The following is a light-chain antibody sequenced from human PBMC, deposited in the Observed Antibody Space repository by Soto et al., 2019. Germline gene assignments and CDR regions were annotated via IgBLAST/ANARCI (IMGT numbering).Light chain of an antibody. V-gene: IGKV1-5*01. CDR3: QQYNTNPWT. CDR2: DAS. CDR1: QSIRTW. J-gene: IGKJ1*01. Sequence: DIQMTQSPSTLSASVGDRVTITCRTSQSIRTWLAWYQQKPGKAPKLLIYDASSLKSGVPSRFRGGGSGTEFTLTISSRQPDDFTTYYCQQYNTNPWTFGQGTKVDIK.